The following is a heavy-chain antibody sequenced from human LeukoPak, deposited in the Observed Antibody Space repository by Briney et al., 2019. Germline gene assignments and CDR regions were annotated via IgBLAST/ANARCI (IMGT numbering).Heavy chain of an antibody. Sequence: GGSLRLSCAASGFTFNSYGMHWVRQAPGKGLEWVAVIWYDGSNKYYADSVKGRFTISRDNSKNTLYLQMNSLRAQDTAVYYCARALPGSDYDSSGCYSPDIWVQGTMVTVSS. CDR3: ARALPGSDYDSSGCYSPDI. CDR2: IWYDGSNK. V-gene: IGHV3-33*01. CDR1: GFTFNSYG. D-gene: IGHD3-22*01. J-gene: IGHJ3*02.